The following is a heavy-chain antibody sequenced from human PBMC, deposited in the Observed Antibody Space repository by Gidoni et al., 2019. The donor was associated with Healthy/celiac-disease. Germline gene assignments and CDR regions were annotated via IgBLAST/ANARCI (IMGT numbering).Heavy chain of an antibody. CDR1: GYSFTSYW. CDR2: IDPSDSYT. V-gene: IGHV5-10-1*03. J-gene: IGHJ6*03. Sequence: EVQLVQSGAEVKKPGESLRLSCKGSGYSFTSYWISWVRQMPGKGLEWMGRIDPSDSYTNYSPSFQGHVTISADKSISTAYLQWSSLKASDTAMYYCARQGYDRPNGYYYYYMDVWGKGTTVTVSS. D-gene: IGHD3-22*01. CDR3: ARQGYDRPNGYYYYYMDV.